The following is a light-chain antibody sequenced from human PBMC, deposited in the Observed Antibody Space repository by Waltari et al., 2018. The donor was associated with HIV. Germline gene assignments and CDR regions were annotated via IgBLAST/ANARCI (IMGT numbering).Light chain of an antibody. CDR1: QSITNNY. CDR3: QHYGSSLLT. V-gene: IGKV3-20*01. J-gene: IGKJ4*01. CDR2: GAS. Sequence: EIVLSQSPGTLSSSPGERVTLSCRASQSITNNYLAWYQQKPGQAPRLLIFGASSRVAGIPDRFTGSGSGTDFSLTISRLEPEDFAIYYCQHYGSSLLTFGGGTKVE.